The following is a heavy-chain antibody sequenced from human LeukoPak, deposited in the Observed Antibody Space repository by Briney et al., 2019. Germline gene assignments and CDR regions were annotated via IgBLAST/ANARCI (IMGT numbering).Heavy chain of an antibody. Sequence: GGSLRLSCAASGFTFSSYWMSWVRQAPGKGLVWVSRINIDGSSTSYADSVKGRFTISRDNAKNTLYLQMNSLRAEDTAVYYCASGSGSYFPGYWGQGTLVTVSS. CDR2: INIDGSST. CDR1: GFTFSSYW. CDR3: ASGSGSYFPGY. V-gene: IGHV3-74*01. D-gene: IGHD3-10*01. J-gene: IGHJ4*02.